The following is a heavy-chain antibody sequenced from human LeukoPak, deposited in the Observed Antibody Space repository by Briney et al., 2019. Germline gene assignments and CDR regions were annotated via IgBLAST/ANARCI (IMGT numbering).Heavy chain of an antibody. CDR1: GFTFSSYS. J-gene: IGHJ4*02. D-gene: IGHD2-21*02. CDR2: ISSSSSYI. V-gene: IGHV3-21*01. Sequence: GRSLRLSCAASGFTFSSYSMNWVRQAPGKGLEWVSSISSSSSYIYYADSVKGRFTISRDNAKNSLYLQMNSLRAEDTAVYYCARDEPTYCGGDCYRDCWGQGTLVTVSS. CDR3: ARDEPTYCGGDCYRDC.